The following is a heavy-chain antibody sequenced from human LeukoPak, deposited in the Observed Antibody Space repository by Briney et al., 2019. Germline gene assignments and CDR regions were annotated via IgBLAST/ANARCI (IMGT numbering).Heavy chain of an antibody. CDR3: ARGAGDGYNPYFDY. J-gene: IGHJ4*02. V-gene: IGHV3-21*01. D-gene: IGHD5-24*01. CDR1: GFTFSSYS. CDR2: ISSSSSYI. Sequence: GGSLRLSCAASGFTFSSYSMNWVRQAPGKGLEWVSSISSSSSYIYYADSVKGRFTISRDNAKNSLYLQMNSLRAEDTAVYYCARGAGDGYNPYFDYWGQGTLVTVSS.